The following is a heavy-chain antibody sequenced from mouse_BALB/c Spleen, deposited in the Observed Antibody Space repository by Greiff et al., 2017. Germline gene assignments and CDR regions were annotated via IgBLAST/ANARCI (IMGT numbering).Heavy chain of an antibody. D-gene: IGHD1-1*01. Sequence: EVKLMESGGGLVQPGGSRKLSCAASGFTFSSFGMHWVRQAPEKGLEWVAYISSGGSTIYYADTVKGRFTICRDNPKNTLFLQMTSLRSEDTAMYYCAREEYYGSCYWFAYWGQGTLVTVSA. CDR2: ISSGGSTI. CDR3: AREEYYGSCYWFAY. CDR1: GFTFSSFG. J-gene: IGHJ3*01. V-gene: IGHV5-17*02.